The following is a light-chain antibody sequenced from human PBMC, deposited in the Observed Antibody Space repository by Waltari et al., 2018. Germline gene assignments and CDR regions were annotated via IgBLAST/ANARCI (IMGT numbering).Light chain of an antibody. Sequence: QSALTQPASVSGSPGQSITISCTGASSYVGSYNLVSWYRQHPGKAPKLVIYEVNRRPSGVSHRFSGSKSGNTASLTISGLQTEDEADYFCCSYAGSSTYVFGTGTKVTVL. CDR2: EVN. CDR1: SSYVGSYNL. V-gene: IGLV2-23*02. J-gene: IGLJ1*01. CDR3: CSYAGSSTYV.